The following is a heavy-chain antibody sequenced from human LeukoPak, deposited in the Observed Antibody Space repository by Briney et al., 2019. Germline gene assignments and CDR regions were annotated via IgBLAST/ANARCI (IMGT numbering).Heavy chain of an antibody. V-gene: IGHV4-34*01. Sequence: PSKTLSLTCAVYGGSFSGYYWSWIRQPPGKGLEWIGEINHSGSTNYNPSLTSRVTISVDTSKNQFSLTLSSVTAADTAVYYCARSRPTVTTSLQSLYYYYYYMDVWGKGTTVTVSS. CDR1: GGSFSGYY. D-gene: IGHD4-17*01. CDR3: ARSRPTVTTSLQSLYYYYYYMDV. J-gene: IGHJ6*03. CDR2: INHSGST.